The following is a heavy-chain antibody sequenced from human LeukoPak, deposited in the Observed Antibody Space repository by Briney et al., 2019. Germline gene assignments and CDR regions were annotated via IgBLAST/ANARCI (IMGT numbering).Heavy chain of an antibody. J-gene: IGHJ4*02. V-gene: IGHV3-7*01. D-gene: IGHD5-18*01. CDR3: ARWAGVTDY. Sequence: GGSLRLSCAASGFTVENYWMSWVRQAAGKGPEWVANIKQDGSVKHYLDSVKGRFTIPRDNAKNSLILQMNSLRAEDTAVYYCARWAGVTDYWGQGTLVTVSS. CDR2: IKQDGSVK. CDR1: GFTVENYW.